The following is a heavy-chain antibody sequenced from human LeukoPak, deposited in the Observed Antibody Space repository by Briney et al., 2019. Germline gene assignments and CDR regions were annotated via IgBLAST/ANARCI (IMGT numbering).Heavy chain of an antibody. CDR2: INPDSGGT. CDR3: ARDYHSGSFLAEYFQH. J-gene: IGHJ1*01. Sequence: GASVKVSCKASGYTFTGYYMHWVRQAPGRGLEWMGWINPDSGGTNYAQKFQGRVTMTRDTSISTAYMEPSRLRSDGTAVYYCARDYHSGSFLAEYFQHWGQGTLVTVSS. CDR1: GYTFTGYY. D-gene: IGHD1-26*01. V-gene: IGHV1-2*02.